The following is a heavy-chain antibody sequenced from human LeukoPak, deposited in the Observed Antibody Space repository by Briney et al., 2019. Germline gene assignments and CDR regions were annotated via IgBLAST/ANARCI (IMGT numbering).Heavy chain of an antibody. CDR1: GGTFSSYA. Sequence: GASVKVSCKASGGTFSSYAISWVRQAPGQGLEWKGGIIPIFGTANYAQKFQGRVTITTDESTSTAYMELSSLRSEDTAVYYCARVTALDQYYYYYYMDVWGKGTTVTVSS. CDR3: ARVTALDQYYYYYYMDV. D-gene: IGHD1/OR15-1a*01. V-gene: IGHV1-69*05. CDR2: IIPIFGTA. J-gene: IGHJ6*03.